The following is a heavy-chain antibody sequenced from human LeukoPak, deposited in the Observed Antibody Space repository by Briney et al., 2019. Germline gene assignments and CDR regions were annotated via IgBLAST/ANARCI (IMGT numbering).Heavy chain of an antibody. CDR2: IYHSGSA. D-gene: IGHD4/OR15-4a*01. CDR1: GGSINSSNW. Sequence: SETLSLTCAVSGGSINSSNWLSWVRQPPGKGLEWIGEIYHSGSANYNPSLKSRVTISVDTSKNQFSLKLSSVTAADTAVYYCACVVLLEGYFDYWGQGTLVTVSS. J-gene: IGHJ4*02. CDR3: ACVVLLEGYFDY. V-gene: IGHV4-4*02.